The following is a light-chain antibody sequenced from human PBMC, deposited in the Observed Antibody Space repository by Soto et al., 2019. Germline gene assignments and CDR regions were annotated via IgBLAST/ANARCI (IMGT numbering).Light chain of an antibody. CDR1: QVINNY. V-gene: IGKV1-27*01. CDR3: EHYFGAPWA. J-gene: IGKJ1*01. CDR2: GAS. Sequence: DIRVTRSPSSLSSCLGDIVTITCLASQVINNYLAWYQQNPGRVPQLLIYGASTLHSGVPSRFSGSGSGIDFTLTISSLQPQDVATYFCEHYFGAPWAFGQGTKVDI.